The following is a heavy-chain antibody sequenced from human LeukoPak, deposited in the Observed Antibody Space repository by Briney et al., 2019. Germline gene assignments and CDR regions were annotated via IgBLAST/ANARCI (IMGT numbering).Heavy chain of an antibody. V-gene: IGHV3-7*01. J-gene: IGHJ4*02. D-gene: IGHD3-16*02. CDR1: GFTFSSYA. Sequence: PGGSLRLSCAASGFTFSSYAMSWVRQAPGKGLEWVANIKQDGSEKYYVDSVKGRFTISRDNAKNSLYLQMNSLRAEDTAVYYCARVELSTSDYWGQGTLVTVSS. CDR3: ARVELSTSDY. CDR2: IKQDGSEK.